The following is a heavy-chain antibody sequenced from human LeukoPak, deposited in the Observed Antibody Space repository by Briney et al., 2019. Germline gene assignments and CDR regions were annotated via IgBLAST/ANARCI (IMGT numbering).Heavy chain of an antibody. D-gene: IGHD3-16*01. CDR3: ARRGGAMATPRPRGFDY. CDR1: GGSISSYN. V-gene: IGHV4-59*01. J-gene: IGHJ4*02. CDR2: IYYSGST. Sequence: SETLSLTCTVSGGSISSYNWSWLRQPPGKGLEWVGYIYYSGSTNYNPSLKSRVTISVDTSKNQFSLKLSSVTAADTAVYYCARRGGAMATPRPRGFDYWGQGTLVTVSS.